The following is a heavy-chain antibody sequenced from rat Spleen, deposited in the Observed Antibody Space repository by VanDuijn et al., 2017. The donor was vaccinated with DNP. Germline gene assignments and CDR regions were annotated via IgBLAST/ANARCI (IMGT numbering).Heavy chain of an antibody. CDR1: GFTFSSYW. Sequence: EVQLVETGGGLVQPGKSLKLSCVASGFTFSSYWMYWIRQAPTKGLEWVTTISYDGGNTYYRDSVKGRFTISRDNAKSTLYLQMDSRRSEDTATYYGATRLSGRSYMDWFAYWCQCALVTVSS. D-gene: IGHD1-2*01. V-gene: IGHV5-29*01. J-gene: IGHJ3*01. CDR2: ISYDGGNT. CDR3: ATRLSGRSYMDWFAY.